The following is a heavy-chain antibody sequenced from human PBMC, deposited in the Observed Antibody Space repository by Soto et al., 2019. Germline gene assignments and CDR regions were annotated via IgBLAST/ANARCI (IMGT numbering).Heavy chain of an antibody. CDR3: ARHPLT. V-gene: IGHV3-66*04. Sequence: ESGGGVVQTGGSLRLSCAALGFGISRNYMSWVRQAPGKGLEWVSVTHSGGSTSYADSVKGRFTISRDDSKNTLYLQMNNLRAEDTAVYYCARHPLTWGKGTTVTVSS. CDR2: THSGGST. CDR1: GFGISRNY. J-gene: IGHJ6*04.